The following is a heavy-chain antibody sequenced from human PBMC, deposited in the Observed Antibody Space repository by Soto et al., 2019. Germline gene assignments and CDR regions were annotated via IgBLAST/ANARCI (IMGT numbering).Heavy chain of an antibody. Sequence: SETLSLTCTVSGGSVSSGSYYWSWIRQPPGKGLEWIGYIYYSGSTNYNPSLKSRVTISVDTSKNQFSLKLSSVTAADTAVYYCARGGPLRGYSYGLDYWGQGILVTVSS. CDR2: IYYSGST. D-gene: IGHD5-18*01. CDR1: GGSVSSGSYY. V-gene: IGHV4-61*01. J-gene: IGHJ4*02. CDR3: ARGGPLRGYSYGLDY.